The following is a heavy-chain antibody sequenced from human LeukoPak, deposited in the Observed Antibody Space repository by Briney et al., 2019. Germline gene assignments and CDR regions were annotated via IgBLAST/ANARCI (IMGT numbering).Heavy chain of an antibody. CDR3: TTIAAAGHFDY. CDR2: INPSGGST. Sequence: EASVKVSCKASGYTFTSYYMHWVRQAPGQGHGWMGIINPSGGSTSYAQKFQGRVTMTRDTSTSTVYMELSSLKTEGTGVHFCTTIAAAGHFDYWGQGTLVTVSS. V-gene: IGHV1-46*01. J-gene: IGHJ4*02. CDR1: GYTFTSYY. D-gene: IGHD6-13*01.